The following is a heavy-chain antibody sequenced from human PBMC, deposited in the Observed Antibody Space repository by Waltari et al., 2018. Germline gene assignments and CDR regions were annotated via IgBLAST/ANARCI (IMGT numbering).Heavy chain of an antibody. Sequence: QVQLVQSGAEVKKPGSSVKVSCKASGGTFSSYPISWVRQAPGQGLGWMGRIIPIRGIANYAQKFQCRVTITADKSTSTAYMELSSLRSEDTAVYYCARGTTAEQFDYWGQGTLVTVSS. CDR2: IIPIRGIA. CDR3: ARGTTAEQFDY. J-gene: IGHJ4*02. CDR1: GGTFSSYP. D-gene: IGHD6-25*01. V-gene: IGHV1-69*02.